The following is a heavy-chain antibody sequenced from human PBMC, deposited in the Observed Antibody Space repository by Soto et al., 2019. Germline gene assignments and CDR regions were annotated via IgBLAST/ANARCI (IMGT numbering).Heavy chain of an antibody. J-gene: IGHJ4*02. CDR1: GSRFSNYV. CDR2: IIPIFNST. V-gene: IGHV1-69*06. CDR3: AREGRGKKAGYNGLVSLGY. D-gene: IGHD2-2*02. Sequence: ASVKVSCKVSGSRFSNYVISWVRQAPGHGLEWLGRIIPIFNSTKYAQNFQGRVTITADKSTSTASLELSSLRSDDTAVYYCAREGRGKKAGYNGLVSLGYWGQGTPVTVSS.